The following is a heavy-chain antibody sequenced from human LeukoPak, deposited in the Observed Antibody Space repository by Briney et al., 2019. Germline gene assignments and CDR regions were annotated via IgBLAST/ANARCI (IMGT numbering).Heavy chain of an antibody. D-gene: IGHD3-22*01. CDR1: GGSFSGYY. CDR3: ARVRYYDSSGYHY. J-gene: IGHJ4*02. V-gene: IGHV4-34*01. Sequence: PSGTLSLTCAVYGGSFSGYYWSWIRQPPGKGLEWIGEINHSGSTNYNPSLKSRVTISVDTSKNQFSLKLSSVTAADTAVYYCARVRYYDSSGYHYWGQGTLVTVSS. CDR2: INHSGST.